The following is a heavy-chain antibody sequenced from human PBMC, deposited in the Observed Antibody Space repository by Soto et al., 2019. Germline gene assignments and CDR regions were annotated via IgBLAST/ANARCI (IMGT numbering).Heavy chain of an antibody. Sequence: QVQLVQSGAEVKKPGASVKVSCKASGNTFTSYTVHWVRQAPGQRLEWMGGINAGNGNTKYSQKFQGRVIISRNTSASAAYMELSILRSEATAVYCCAGRVRYDDCGRAIYYFDYWGQGTLVTVSS. CDR2: INAGNGNT. CDR1: GNTFTSYT. J-gene: IGHJ4*02. V-gene: IGHV1-3*01. CDR3: AGRVRYDDCGRAIYYFDY. D-gene: IGHD3-16*01.